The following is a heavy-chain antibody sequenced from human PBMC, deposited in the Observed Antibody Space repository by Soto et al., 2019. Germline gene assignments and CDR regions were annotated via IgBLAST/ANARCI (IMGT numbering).Heavy chain of an antibody. J-gene: IGHJ4*02. CDR2: ISGSGGST. CDR1: GFTFSSYA. Sequence: PGGSLRLSCAASGFTFSSYAMSWVRQAPGKGLEWVSAISGSGGSTYYADPVKGRFTISRDNSKNTLYLQMNSLRAEDTAVYYFAKAGGRITIFGWVIGHMGFWGQGTLVTVSS. V-gene: IGHV3-23*01. CDR3: AKAGGRITIFGWVIGHMGF. D-gene: IGHD3-3*01.